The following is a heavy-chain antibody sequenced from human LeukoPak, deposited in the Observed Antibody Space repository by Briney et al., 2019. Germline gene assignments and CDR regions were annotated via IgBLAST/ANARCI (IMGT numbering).Heavy chain of an antibody. V-gene: IGHV3-23*01. D-gene: IGHD3-3*01. CDR2: ISGSGGST. CDR1: GFTFTSYA. J-gene: IGHJ6*03. CDR3: AKEPQHFLEWLFDASPDYYYYMDV. Sequence: GGSLRLSCAASGFTFTSYAMSWVRQVSGKGLEWVSVISGSGGSTYYADSVKGRFTISRDNSKNTLYLQMKSLRAEDTAVYYCAKEPQHFLEWLFDASPDYYYYMDVWGKGTTVTVSS.